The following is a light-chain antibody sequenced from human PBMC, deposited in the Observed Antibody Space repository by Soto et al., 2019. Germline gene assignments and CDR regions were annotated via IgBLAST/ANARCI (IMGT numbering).Light chain of an antibody. V-gene: IGKV1-5*03. CDR2: KAS. Sequence: DIQMTQSPSTLSGSVGDRVTITCRASQTISSWLAWYQQKPGKAPKLLIYKASTLKSGVPSRFSGSGSGTEFTLTISSLQPEDVATYYCQKYNSAPKWTFGQGTKVGI. J-gene: IGKJ1*01. CDR3: QKYNSAPKWT. CDR1: QTISSW.